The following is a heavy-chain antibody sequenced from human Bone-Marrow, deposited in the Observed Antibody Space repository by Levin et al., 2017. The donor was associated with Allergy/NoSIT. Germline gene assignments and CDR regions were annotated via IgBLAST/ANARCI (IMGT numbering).Heavy chain of an antibody. V-gene: IGHV3-53*01. CDR3: VRENNRAGVPFDY. CDR2: TYSTGTT. CDR1: GFAITSNY. J-gene: IGHJ4*02. D-gene: IGHD1-14*01. Sequence: GGSLRLSCAASGFAITSNYMSGVRQAPGKGLEWVSTTYSTGTTNYADSVKGRFTISRDNSKNTLYLQMHSLSAEDTAVYYCVRENNRAGVPFDYWGQGTLVTVSS.